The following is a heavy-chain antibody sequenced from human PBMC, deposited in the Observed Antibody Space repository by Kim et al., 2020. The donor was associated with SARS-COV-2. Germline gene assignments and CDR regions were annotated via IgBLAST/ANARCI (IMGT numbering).Heavy chain of an antibody. Sequence: SETLSLTCAVYGGSFSGYYWSWIRQPPGKGLEWIGEINHSGSTNYNPSLKSRVTISVDTSKNQFYLKLSSVTAADTAVYYCARARGLLWFGEFYYYYYGMDVWGQGTTVTVSS. CDR3: ARARGLLWFGEFYYYYYGMDV. V-gene: IGHV4-34*01. CDR2: INHSGST. J-gene: IGHJ6*02. D-gene: IGHD3-10*01. CDR1: GGSFSGYY.